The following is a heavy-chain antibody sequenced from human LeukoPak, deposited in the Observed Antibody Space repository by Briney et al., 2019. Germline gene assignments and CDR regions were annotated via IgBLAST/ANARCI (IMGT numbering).Heavy chain of an antibody. CDR1: GFTYSSYA. Sequence: GGSLRLSCADSGFTYSSYAMRWVRQAPGKGLEWVSAISGSGGSTYYADSVKGRFTISRDNSKNTLYLQMNSLRAEDTAVYYCAKDIAEGERGYSYGSIDYWGQGTLVTVSS. V-gene: IGHV3-23*01. CDR2: ISGSGGST. D-gene: IGHD5-18*01. J-gene: IGHJ4*02. CDR3: AKDIAEGERGYSYGSIDY.